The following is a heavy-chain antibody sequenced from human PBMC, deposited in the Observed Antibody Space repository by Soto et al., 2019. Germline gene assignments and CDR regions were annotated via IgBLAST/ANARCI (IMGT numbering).Heavy chain of an antibody. V-gene: IGHV4-34*01. J-gene: IGHJ1*01. CDR3: ARRVDAWSGYLF. Sequence: TLENLSLTCALYGGSFDGYYWNLVRQSPGKGMEWVGEIHYSGSNKYNPSLKRRASLSVDTSTKQFSLKMTSMTAADRGVYYCARRVDAWSGYLFWGQGTLVTVSS. CDR2: IHYSGSN. CDR1: GGSFDGYY. D-gene: IGHD3-3*01.